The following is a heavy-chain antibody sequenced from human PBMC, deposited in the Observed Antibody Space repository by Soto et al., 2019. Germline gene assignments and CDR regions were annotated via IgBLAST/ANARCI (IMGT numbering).Heavy chain of an antibody. J-gene: IGHJ4*02. Sequence: PGGSLRPPCAAPGFTFSSYSMNWVRQAPGKGLEWVSSISSSSSYIYYADSVKGRFTISRDNAKNSLYLQMNSLRAEHTAVYYCTRGPRSTSTGTGAFWGQGTLVTVSS. V-gene: IGHV3-21*01. CDR2: ISSSSSYI. CDR3: TRGPRSTSTGTGAF. CDR1: GFTFSSYS. D-gene: IGHD1-1*01.